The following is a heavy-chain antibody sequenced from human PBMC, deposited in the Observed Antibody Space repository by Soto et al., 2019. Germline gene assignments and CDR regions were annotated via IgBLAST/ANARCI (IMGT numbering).Heavy chain of an antibody. CDR1: GFTISTTY. J-gene: IGHJ2*01. CDR2: IYGGGTT. V-gene: IGHV3-66*01. Sequence: EVQVVESGGNLVQPGGSLRLSCAASGFTISTTYMRWVRQAPGKGLEWVSAIYGGGTTYYADSVKGRFTVSRDSSKNTMFLQMSSLRAEDTAVYYCVRDRRGYNYATRLTWYLDLWGRGTQVTVSS. CDR3: VRDRRGYNYATRLTWYLDL. D-gene: IGHD5-18*01.